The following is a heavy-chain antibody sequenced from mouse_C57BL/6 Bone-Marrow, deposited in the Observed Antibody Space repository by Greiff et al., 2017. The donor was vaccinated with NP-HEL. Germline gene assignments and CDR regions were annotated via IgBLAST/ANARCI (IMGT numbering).Heavy chain of an antibody. J-gene: IGHJ4*01. CDR1: GFSLTSYA. CDR3: ARESVYTYYYAMDY. Sequence: VMLVESGPGLVAPSQSLSITCTVSGFSLTSYAISWVRQPPGKGLEWLGVIWTGGGTNYNSALKSRLSISKDNSKSQVFLKMNSLQTDDTARYYCARESVYTYYYAMDYWGQGTSVTVSS. V-gene: IGHV2-9-1*01. CDR2: IWTGGGT. D-gene: IGHD5-1-1*01.